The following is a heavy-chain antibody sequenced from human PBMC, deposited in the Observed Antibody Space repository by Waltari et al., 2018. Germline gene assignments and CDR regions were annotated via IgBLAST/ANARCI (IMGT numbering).Heavy chain of an antibody. Sequence: EVQLVESGGGLVQPGGSLRLSCAASGFTLSDHYVDGVRQAPGTGRGGVGRTKKKANGSTTGYVASVRGRFTISRDDSRNSLYLQMNSLKTEDTAVYYCAVWFAGRVGCWGQGTLVTVSS. V-gene: IGHV3-72*01. CDR2: TKKKANGSTT. CDR3: AVWFAGRVGC. J-gene: IGHJ4*02. CDR1: GFTLSDHY. D-gene: IGHD3-10*01.